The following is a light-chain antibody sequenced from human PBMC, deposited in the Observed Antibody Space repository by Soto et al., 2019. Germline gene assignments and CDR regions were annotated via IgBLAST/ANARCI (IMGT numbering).Light chain of an antibody. CDR1: RSDVGGYNY. CDR2: EVS. J-gene: IGLJ3*02. CDR3: TSYTGSSTPRV. Sequence: QSVLTQPASVSGSPGQSITISCAGTRSDVGGYNYVSWYQQHPGKAPKLMIYEVSNRPSGVSNRFSGSKSGSTASLTISGLQAEDEAEYYCTSYTGSSTPRVFGGGTKLTVL. V-gene: IGLV2-14*01.